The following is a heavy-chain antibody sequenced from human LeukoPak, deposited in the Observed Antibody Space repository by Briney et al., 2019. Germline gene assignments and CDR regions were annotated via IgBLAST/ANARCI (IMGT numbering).Heavy chain of an antibody. J-gene: IGHJ4*02. CDR3: AGHHPRNTVDF. CDR1: GGSFSGYY. CDR2: ISDIGSI. V-gene: IGHV4-59*08. Sequence: SETLFLTCAVYGGSFSGYYWSWIRQPPGKGLEWIGYISDIGSINYNPSLKSRVTISLDTSKNQFSLKLSSVTAADTAVYYCAGHHPRNTVDFWGQGTLVTVSS. D-gene: IGHD2/OR15-2a*01.